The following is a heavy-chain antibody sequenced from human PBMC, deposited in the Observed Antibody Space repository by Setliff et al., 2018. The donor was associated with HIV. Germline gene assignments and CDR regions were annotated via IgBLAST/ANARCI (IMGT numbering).Heavy chain of an antibody. CDR2: IIPILGIA. Sequence: SVKVSCKASGGTFSSYAISWVRQAPGQGLEWMGGIIPILGIANYAQKFQGRVTITADKSTSTAYMELSSLRSEDTAVYYCARAVSGWYARKPSFDYWGQGTLVAVSS. CDR3: ARAVSGWYARKPSFDY. CDR1: GGTFSSYA. J-gene: IGHJ4*02. D-gene: IGHD6-19*01. V-gene: IGHV1-69*10.